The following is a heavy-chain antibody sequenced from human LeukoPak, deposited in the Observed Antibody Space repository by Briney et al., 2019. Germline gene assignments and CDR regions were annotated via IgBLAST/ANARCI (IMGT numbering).Heavy chain of an antibody. CDR3: AIPSRDSYGYYHWYFDL. Sequence: SVKVSCKASGGTFISYAISWVRQAPGQGLEWMGGIIPIFSKANYAQKFQGRLTITADKSTSTAYMELSSLRSEDTAVYYCAIPSRDSYGYYHWYFDLWGRGTLVTVSS. CDR2: IIPIFSKA. CDR1: GGTFISYA. D-gene: IGHD5-18*01. V-gene: IGHV1-69*06. J-gene: IGHJ2*01.